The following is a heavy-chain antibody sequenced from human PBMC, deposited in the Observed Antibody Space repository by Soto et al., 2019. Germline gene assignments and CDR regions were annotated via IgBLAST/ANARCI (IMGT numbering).Heavy chain of an antibody. CDR2: IYRTGST. Sequence: LSLSCAVSCGSFTGNTWCTWVRQPPGQGLEWIGEIYRTGSTNYNPSLKSRVTISLDKSENQFSLKVTSLTAADTAVYYCASRDPGTSVDYWGQGTLVTVSS. J-gene: IGHJ4*02. CDR1: CGSFTGNTW. D-gene: IGHD1-7*01. CDR3: ASRDPGTSVDY. V-gene: IGHV4-4*02.